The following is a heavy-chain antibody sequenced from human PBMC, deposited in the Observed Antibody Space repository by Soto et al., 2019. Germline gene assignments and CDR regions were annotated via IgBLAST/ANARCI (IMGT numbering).Heavy chain of an antibody. CDR3: ATGPPHLGELSLVVAFDI. CDR1: GYTLTELS. J-gene: IGHJ3*02. D-gene: IGHD3-16*02. Sequence: ASVKVSCKVSGYTLTELSMHWVRQAPGKGLEWMGGFDPEDGETIYAQKFQGRVTMTEDTSTDTAYMELRSLRSEDTAVYYCATGPPHLGELSLVVAFDIWGQGTMVTVSS. V-gene: IGHV1-24*01. CDR2: FDPEDGET.